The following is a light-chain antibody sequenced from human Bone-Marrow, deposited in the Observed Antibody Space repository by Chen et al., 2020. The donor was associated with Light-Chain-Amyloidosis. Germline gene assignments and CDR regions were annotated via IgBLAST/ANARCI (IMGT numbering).Light chain of an antibody. Sequence: QTALTQPPSASGSPGHSVPISCTGISFDYVSWYQQHPGKAPKLLIYEFTKRPSGVPARFSGTRSGTTASLTVSGLQAEDEADYHCGSYAGTNNWIFGGGTKLTVL. CDR3: GSYAGTNNWI. V-gene: IGLV2-8*01. CDR1: SFDY. CDR2: EFT. J-gene: IGLJ2*01.